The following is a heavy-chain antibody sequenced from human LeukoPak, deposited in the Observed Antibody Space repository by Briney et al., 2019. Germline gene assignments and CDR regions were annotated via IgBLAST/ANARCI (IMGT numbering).Heavy chain of an antibody. Sequence: SETLSLTCAVYGGSFSGYYWSWIRQPPGKGLEWIGEINHSGSTNYNPSLKSRVTISVDTSKNQFSLKLSSVTAADTAVYYCARDVLAYCGADCYSGYFDYWGQGTLVTVSS. CDR3: ARDVLAYCGADCYSGYFDY. CDR2: INHSGST. J-gene: IGHJ4*02. D-gene: IGHD2-21*02. CDR1: GGSFSGYY. V-gene: IGHV4-34*01.